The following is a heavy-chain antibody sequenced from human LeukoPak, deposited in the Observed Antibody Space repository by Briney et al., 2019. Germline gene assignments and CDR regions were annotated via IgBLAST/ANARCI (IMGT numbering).Heavy chain of an antibody. D-gene: IGHD1-26*01. V-gene: IGHV4-31*03. Sequence: PSQTLSLTCTVSGGSISSGGYYWIWIRQHPGKGLEWIGYIYYSGSTYYNPSLKSRVTISVDTSKNQFSLKLSSVTAADTAVYYCARYGSGVGATNWFDPWGQGTLVTVSS. CDR1: GGSISSGGYY. CDR3: ARYGSGVGATNWFDP. CDR2: IYYSGST. J-gene: IGHJ5*02.